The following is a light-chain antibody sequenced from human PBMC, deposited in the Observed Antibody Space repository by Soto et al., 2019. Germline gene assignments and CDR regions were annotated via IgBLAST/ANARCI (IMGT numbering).Light chain of an antibody. CDR2: RAS. CDR3: QQYNNWPRAT. V-gene: IGKV3-15*01. CDR1: QSISSN. Sequence: EVVMTQSPATLSVSPGERATLSCRASQSISSNLAWYQHKLGQAPRLFIFRASSRATGIPARFSGSGSGTEFNMTISSLQSEDFAVYYCQQYNNWPRATFGGGTKAAI. J-gene: IGKJ4*01.